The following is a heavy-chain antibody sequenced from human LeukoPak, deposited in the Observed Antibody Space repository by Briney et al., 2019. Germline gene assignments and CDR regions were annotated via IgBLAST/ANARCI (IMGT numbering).Heavy chain of an antibody. V-gene: IGHV4-34*01. CDR2: INHSGST. Sequence: SETLSLTCAVYGGSFSGYYWSWIRQPPGKGLEWIGEINHSGSTNYNPSLKSRVTISVDTSKNQFSLKLSSVTAADTAVYYCAEAASVRGVSYWGQGTLVTVSS. D-gene: IGHD3-10*01. J-gene: IGHJ4*02. CDR1: GGSFSGYY. CDR3: AEAASVRGVSY.